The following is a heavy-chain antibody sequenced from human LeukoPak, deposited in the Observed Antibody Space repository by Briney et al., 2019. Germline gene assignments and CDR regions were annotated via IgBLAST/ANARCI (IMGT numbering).Heavy chain of an antibody. CDR2: ISGSGGRT. CDR1: GFTFNNYA. Sequence: GGSLRLSCAASGFTFNNYAMNWVRQAPGKGLEWVSTISGSGGRTYYADSVKGRFTISRDSSKNTLFLHMNTLRAEDTAIYYCAKDRTVGASYWYFDLWGRGTLVTVSS. CDR3: AKDRTVGASYWYFDL. J-gene: IGHJ2*01. V-gene: IGHV3-23*01. D-gene: IGHD1-26*01.